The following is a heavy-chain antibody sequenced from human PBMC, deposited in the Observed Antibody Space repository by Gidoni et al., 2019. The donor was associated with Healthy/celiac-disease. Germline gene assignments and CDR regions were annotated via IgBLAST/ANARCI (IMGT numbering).Heavy chain of an antibody. CDR1: GFTFSNAW. D-gene: IGHD3-22*01. CDR3: TTALDYYDSSGYYYIFDY. V-gene: IGHV3-15*01. CDR2: IKSKTDGGTT. J-gene: IGHJ4*02. Sequence: EVQLVESGGGLVKPGGSLRLSCAASGFTFSNAWMRWVRQAPGKGLEWVGRIKSKTDGGTTDYAAPVKGRFTISRDDSKNTLYLQMNSLKTEDTAVYYCTTALDYYDSSGYYYIFDYWGQGTLVTVSS.